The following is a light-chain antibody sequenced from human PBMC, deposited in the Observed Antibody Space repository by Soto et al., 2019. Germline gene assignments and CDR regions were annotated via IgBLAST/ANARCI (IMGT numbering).Light chain of an antibody. CDR3: SSFTRSTTLL. Sequence: QSALTQPASVSGSPGQSITISCTGTATDVGAYNYVSWYQQHPGRAPKLIIYAVTDRPSGVADRFSGSKSGDTASLTISGRQAEDEAHYYCSSFTRSTTLLFGGGTKVTVL. CDR2: AVT. CDR1: ATDVGAYNY. J-gene: IGLJ2*01. V-gene: IGLV2-14*01.